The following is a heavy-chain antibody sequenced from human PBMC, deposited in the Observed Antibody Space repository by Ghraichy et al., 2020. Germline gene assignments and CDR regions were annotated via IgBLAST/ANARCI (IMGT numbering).Heavy chain of an antibody. V-gene: IGHV1-69*04. D-gene: IGHD6-13*01. Sequence: SVKVSCKASGGTFSSYTISWVRQAPGQGLEWMGRIIPILGIANYAQKFQGRVTITADKSTSTAYMELSSLRSEDTAVYYCAREPRIAAAAKAPFDYWGQGTLVTVSS. CDR3: AREPRIAAAAKAPFDY. J-gene: IGHJ4*02. CDR2: IIPILGIA. CDR1: GGTFSSYT.